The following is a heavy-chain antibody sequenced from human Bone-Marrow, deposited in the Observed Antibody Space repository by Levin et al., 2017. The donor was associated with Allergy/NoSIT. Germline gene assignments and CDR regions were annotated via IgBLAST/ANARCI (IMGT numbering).Heavy chain of an antibody. Sequence: GGSLRLSCAASGFAFSDYAMHWIRQTPGKGLEWVSTISGGGDYRYYADSVKGRFIISRDNSNNALFLQLNTLSAEDTAIYYCAKDSSPYDSINWFDPWGQGTLVTVSS. D-gene: IGHD3-16*01. CDR2: ISGGGDYR. CDR3: AKDSSPYDSINWFDP. J-gene: IGHJ5*02. V-gene: IGHV3-23*01. CDR1: GFAFSDYA.